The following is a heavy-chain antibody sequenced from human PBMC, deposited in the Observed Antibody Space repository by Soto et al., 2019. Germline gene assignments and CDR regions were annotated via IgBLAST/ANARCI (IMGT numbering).Heavy chain of an antibody. CDR2: IIPVFGTV. Sequence: SVKVSCKASGGTLSSYVISWVRQAPGQGLEWMGGIIPVFGTVNYAQKFQGRVTITADESTTTAYMELRSLRSEDAAVYYCARAQRIQLWASGMDVWGEGTTVTVPQ. D-gene: IGHD5-18*01. V-gene: IGHV1-69*13. J-gene: IGHJ6*04. CDR3: ARAQRIQLWASGMDV. CDR1: GGTLSSYV.